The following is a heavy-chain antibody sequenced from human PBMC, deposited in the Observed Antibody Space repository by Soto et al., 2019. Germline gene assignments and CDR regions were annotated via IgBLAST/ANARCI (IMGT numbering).Heavy chain of an antibody. CDR1: GYSFNSYD. V-gene: IGHV1-3*01. Sequence: ASVKVSCKASGYSFNSYDIHWVRQAPGQRLEWMGWINAGNDNTKYSQKFQGRVTITRDTSASTAYMELSSLRAEDTAVYYCAKTIRGGYSSSWYYFDYWGQGTLVTVSS. CDR2: INAGNDNT. CDR3: AKTIRGGYSSSWYYFDY. J-gene: IGHJ4*02. D-gene: IGHD6-13*01.